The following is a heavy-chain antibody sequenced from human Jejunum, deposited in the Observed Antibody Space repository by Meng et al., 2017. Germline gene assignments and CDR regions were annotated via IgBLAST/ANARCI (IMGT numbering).Heavy chain of an antibody. Sequence: ASVKVSCKASGYSFTGYYIHWVRQAPGQGLEWMGRINCNTGGTNNAQKFQGRVTMTRDTSISTAYMELNRLTSDDTAVYYCARDSEGGITEQQLQHWGQGTRVTGAS. D-gene: IGHD3-10*01. J-gene: IGHJ1*01. CDR3: ARDSEGGITEQQLQH. CDR2: INCNTGGT. V-gene: IGHV1-2*06. CDR1: GYSFTGYY.